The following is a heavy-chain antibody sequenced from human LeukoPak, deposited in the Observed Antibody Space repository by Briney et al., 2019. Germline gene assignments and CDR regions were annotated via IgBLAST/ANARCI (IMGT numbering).Heavy chain of an antibody. CDR2: IHYSGSS. V-gene: IGHV4-59*08. J-gene: IGHJ5*01. CDR1: GDSTRNFY. CDR3: ALAPNSNWFDF. Sequence: SETLSLTCSVSGDSTRNFYWNWIRQPPGKRLEWIGNIHYSGSSNYNPSLQSRVTMSIDTSRNQLFLKLTSVTAADTAVYYCALAPNSNWFDFWGQGTLVTVSS. D-gene: IGHD2-8*01.